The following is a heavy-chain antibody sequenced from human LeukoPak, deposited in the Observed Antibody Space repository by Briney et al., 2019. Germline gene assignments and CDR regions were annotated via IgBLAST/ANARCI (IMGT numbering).Heavy chain of an antibody. CDR2: IRFDGSSK. CDR3: ARDHAIALDY. Sequence: PGGSLRLSCAASGFTLSSYDMHWVRQAPGEGLNWVAYIRFDGSSKYYADSGKGRFTISRDNAKNSLYLQMNGLRAEDTAVYYCARDHAIALDYWGQGTLVTVSS. J-gene: IGHJ4*02. D-gene: IGHD2-8*01. CDR1: GFTLSSYD. V-gene: IGHV3-30*02.